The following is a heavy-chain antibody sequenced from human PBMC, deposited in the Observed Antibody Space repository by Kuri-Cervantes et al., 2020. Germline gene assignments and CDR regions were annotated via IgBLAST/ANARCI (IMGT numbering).Heavy chain of an antibody. CDR3: AKDLLPSSLYYFDY. D-gene: IGHD2-2*01. CDR2: ISWNSGSI. J-gene: IGHJ4*02. V-gene: IGHV3-9*01. Sequence: GGSLRLSCAASGFTFDDYAMHWVRQAPGKGLEWVSGISWNSGSIGYADSVKGRFTISRDNAKNSLCLQMNSLRAEDTALYYCAKDLLPSSLYYFDYWGQGTLVTVSS. CDR1: GFTFDDYA.